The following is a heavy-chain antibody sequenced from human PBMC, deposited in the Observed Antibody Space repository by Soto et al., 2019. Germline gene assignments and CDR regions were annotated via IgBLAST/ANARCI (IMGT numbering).Heavy chain of an antibody. V-gene: IGHV3-53*01. CDR3: AKDGRGSGSHYNSFGY. Sequence: EVQLVESGGGLIQPGGSLKLSCAASGFTVGNHYMSWVRQAPGKGLEWVSLIYSTGTTKYADSVKGRFTVSRDNAKNTLYLQMNSLRADDTAVYYCAKDGRGSGSHYNSFGYWGQGTLVTVSS. CDR1: GFTVGNHY. J-gene: IGHJ4*02. D-gene: IGHD3-10*01. CDR2: IYSTGTT.